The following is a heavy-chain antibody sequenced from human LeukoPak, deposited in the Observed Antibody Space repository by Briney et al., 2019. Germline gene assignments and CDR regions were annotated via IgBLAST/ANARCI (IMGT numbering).Heavy chain of an antibody. Sequence: ASVKVSCKASGYTFTSYGISWVRQAPGQGLEWMGWISAYNDNTNYAQKLQGRVTMTTDTSTSTAYMELRSLRSDDTAVYYCARDYGDYAVPDYYYYMDVWGKGTTVTVSS. CDR3: ARDYGDYAVPDYYYYMDV. J-gene: IGHJ6*03. V-gene: IGHV1-18*01. CDR2: ISAYNDNT. D-gene: IGHD4-17*01. CDR1: GYTFTSYG.